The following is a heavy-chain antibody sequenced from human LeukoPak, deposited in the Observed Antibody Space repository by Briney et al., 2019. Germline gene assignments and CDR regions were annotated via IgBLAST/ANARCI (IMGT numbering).Heavy chain of an antibody. CDR1: GYTFTGYY. V-gene: IGHV1-2*06. J-gene: IGHJ6*03. CDR2: MNPNSGGT. D-gene: IGHD6-13*01. CDR3: ARWRQQPDYNYYYYMDV. Sequence: ASVKVSCKASGYTFTGYYMHWVRQAPGQGLEWMGRMNPNSGGTNYAQKFQGRVTMTRDTSTSTAYMELSSLRSDDTAVYYCARWRQQPDYNYYYYMDVWGKGTTVTVSS.